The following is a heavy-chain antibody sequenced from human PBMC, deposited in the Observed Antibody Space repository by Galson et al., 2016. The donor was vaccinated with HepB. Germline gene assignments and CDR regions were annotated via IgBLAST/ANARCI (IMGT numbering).Heavy chain of an antibody. CDR3: AAGLGATFYS. J-gene: IGHJ4*02. Sequence: SETLSLTCAVSGAPMRGYYWSWIRQLSGTGLEWIGYVFNTGETHQNPSLQSRVPISIDTSKSHFSLNVTSVTAADTAVYFCAAGLGATFYSWGQGIQVTVSS. CDR2: VFNTGET. D-gene: IGHD1-26*01. CDR1: GAPMRGYY. V-gene: IGHV4-59*01.